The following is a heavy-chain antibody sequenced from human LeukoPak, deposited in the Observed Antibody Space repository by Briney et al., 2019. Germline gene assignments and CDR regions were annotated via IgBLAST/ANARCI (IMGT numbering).Heavy chain of an antibody. CDR1: GFTFGDYA. Sequence: GGSLRLSCTASGFTFGDYAMSWVRQAPGKGLEWVGFIRSKAYGGTTEYAASVKGRFTISRDDSKSIAYLQMNSLKTEDTAVYYCTRDGDYCSSTSCQPYYYYYYGMDVWGQGTTVTVSS. V-gene: IGHV3-49*04. CDR3: TRDGDYCSSTSCQPYYYYYYGMDV. D-gene: IGHD2-2*01. CDR2: IRSKAYGGTT. J-gene: IGHJ6*02.